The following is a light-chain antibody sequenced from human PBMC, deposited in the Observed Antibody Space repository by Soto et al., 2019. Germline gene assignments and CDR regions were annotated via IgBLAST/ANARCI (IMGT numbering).Light chain of an antibody. CDR1: QSISSW. CDR3: QQHNSYSWT. V-gene: IGKV1-5*01. CDR2: AAS. J-gene: IGKJ1*01. Sequence: DIQMTQSPSTLSASVGDRVTITCRASQSISSWVAWYRQNPGKAPKLLFYAASSLQSGVPSRFSGSGSGTEFTLTISTLQPDDFATYYCQQHNSYSWTFGQGTKVDI.